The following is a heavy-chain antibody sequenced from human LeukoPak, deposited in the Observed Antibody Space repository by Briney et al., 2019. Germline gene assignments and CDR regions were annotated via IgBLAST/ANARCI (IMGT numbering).Heavy chain of an antibody. Sequence: GESLKISCMGSRYSFTSYWIGWVRQMPGKGLEWMGIIYPGDSDTRYSPSFQGQVTISADKSISTAYLQWSSLKASDTAMYYCARLRRRRDGYNYFDYWGQGTLVTVSS. CDR1: RYSFTSYW. J-gene: IGHJ4*02. CDR2: IYPGDSDT. CDR3: ARLRRRRDGYNYFDY. D-gene: IGHD5-24*01. V-gene: IGHV5-51*01.